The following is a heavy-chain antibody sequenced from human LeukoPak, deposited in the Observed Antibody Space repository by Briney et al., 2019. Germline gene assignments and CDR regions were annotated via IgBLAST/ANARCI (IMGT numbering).Heavy chain of an antibody. Sequence: GGSLRLSCAASGFTVSSNYMSWVRQAPGKGLEWVSVIYSGGSTYYADSVKGRFTISRDNSKNTLYLQMNSLRAEDTAVYYCAKEATNAYSGSYWAFDIWGQGTMVTVSS. CDR1: GFTVSSNY. D-gene: IGHD1-26*01. V-gene: IGHV3-53*01. CDR2: IYSGGST. CDR3: AKEATNAYSGSYWAFDI. J-gene: IGHJ3*02.